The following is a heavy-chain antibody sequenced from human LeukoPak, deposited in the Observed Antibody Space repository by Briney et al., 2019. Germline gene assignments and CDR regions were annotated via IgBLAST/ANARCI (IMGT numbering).Heavy chain of an antibody. CDR2: IYYSGST. Sequence: PSETLSLTCTVSGGSISSYYWSWIRQPPGKGLEWIGYIYYSGSTNYNPSLKSRVTISVDTSKNQFSLKLSSVTAADTAVYYCARTSDSSWYYNWFDPWGQGTLVTVSS. CDR3: ARTSDSSWYYNWFDP. CDR1: GGSISSYY. V-gene: IGHV4-59*12. D-gene: IGHD6-13*01. J-gene: IGHJ5*02.